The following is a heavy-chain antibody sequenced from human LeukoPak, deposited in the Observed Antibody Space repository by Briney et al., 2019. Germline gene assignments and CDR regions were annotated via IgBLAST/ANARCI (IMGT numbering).Heavy chain of an antibody. Sequence: SGGSLRLSCAASGFTFSSYSMNWVRQAPGKGLEWVSFISSSSSYIYYADSVKGRFTISRDNARNSLYLQMYSLRDEDTAVYYCARDSDRRGDYWGQGTLVTVSS. V-gene: IGHV3-21*01. CDR3: ARDSDRRGDY. CDR1: GFTFSSYS. CDR2: ISSSSSYI. D-gene: IGHD2-15*01. J-gene: IGHJ4*02.